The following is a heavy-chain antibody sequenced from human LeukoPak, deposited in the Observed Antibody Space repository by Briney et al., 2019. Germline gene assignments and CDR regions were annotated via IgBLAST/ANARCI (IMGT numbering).Heavy chain of an antibody. CDR2: IRYDGSNK. J-gene: IGHJ5*02. D-gene: IGHD3-10*01. CDR1: GFTFSSYG. CDR3: AREMVRVSNWFDP. V-gene: IGHV3-30*02. Sequence: GGSLRLSCAASGFTFSSYGMNWVRQAPGKGLEWVAFIRYDGSNKYYEESVKGRFTISRDNSTNTLYLQMNSLRAEDTAVYYCAREMVRVSNWFDPWGQGTLVTVSS.